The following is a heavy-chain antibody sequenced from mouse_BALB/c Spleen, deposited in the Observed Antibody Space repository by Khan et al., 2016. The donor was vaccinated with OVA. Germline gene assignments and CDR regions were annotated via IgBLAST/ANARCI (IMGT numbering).Heavy chain of an antibody. CDR1: GYTFTSYW. J-gene: IGHJ3*01. CDR2: LNPTDGRS. Sequence: QVQLQQPGAELVKPGASVKLSCKAPGYTFTSYWMHWVKQRPGQGLEWIGYLNPTDGRSYYNEKLTSKATLIVDTSSSKAYMQLNSLTSDDSAVDYCAKGGYGSLAYWGQGTLVTVSA. D-gene: IGHD2-10*02. V-gene: IGHV1S81*02. CDR3: AKGGYGSLAY.